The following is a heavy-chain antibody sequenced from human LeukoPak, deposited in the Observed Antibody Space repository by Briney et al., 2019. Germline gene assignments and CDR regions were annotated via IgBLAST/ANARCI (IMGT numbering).Heavy chain of an antibody. Sequence: PGGSLRLSCAASGVTFSSYWVNWARQAPGKGREWVASINHNGNVNYYVDCVKGRFTISRDNAKNSLYLQMSNLRAEDTAVYFCARGGGLDVWGQGATVTVSS. D-gene: IGHD3-16*01. CDR3: ARGGGLDV. CDR1: GVTFSSYW. J-gene: IGHJ6*02. V-gene: IGHV3-7*03. CDR2: INHNGNVN.